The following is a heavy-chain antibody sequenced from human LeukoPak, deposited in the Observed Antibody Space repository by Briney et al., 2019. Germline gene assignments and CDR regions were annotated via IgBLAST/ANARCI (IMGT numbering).Heavy chain of an antibody. CDR2: INPNIGAT. J-gene: IGHJ1*01. D-gene: IGHD6-19*01. Sequence: ASVKVSSKPSGYTFAVYYLHWGGRAPGQAREWMGWINPNIGATMYAQKFQGRVTMTRDTSISTAYMQLTSLRSDDTAVYYCARDRVGSGGPRPFDLELWGESALVTVSS. CDR3: ARDRVGSGGPRPFDLEL. CDR1: GYTFAVYY. V-gene: IGHV1-2*02.